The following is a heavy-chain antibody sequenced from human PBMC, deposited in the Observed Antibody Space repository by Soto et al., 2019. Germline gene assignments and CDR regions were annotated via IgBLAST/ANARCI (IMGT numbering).Heavy chain of an antibody. Sequence: QVQLQESGPGLVKPSETLSLTCTVSGGSVSSGSYYWSWIRQPPGKGLEWIGYIYYSGSTNYNPTIKGRVTISVATSKNQFSLKLSSVTAADTAVYYCARGIEGWYQGRYYYGMDVWGQGTTVTVSS. CDR2: IYYSGST. CDR3: ARGIEGWYQGRYYYGMDV. J-gene: IGHJ6*02. V-gene: IGHV4-61*01. D-gene: IGHD6-19*01. CDR1: GGSVSSGSYY.